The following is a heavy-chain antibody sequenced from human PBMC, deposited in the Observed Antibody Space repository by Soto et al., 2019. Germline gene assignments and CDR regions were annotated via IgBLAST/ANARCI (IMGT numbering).Heavy chain of an antibody. D-gene: IGHD5-18*01. CDR1: GGSRSSYD. Sequence: SETVSLSCTVSGGSRSSYDWSWIRQRPGKGLVWVGYMYNSGSANYNPSLKSRVTISVDMSQNQFSLKLTSVTAADTAVYYCARHGAIYSNSWYDFDYWGQGTLVTVSS. V-gene: IGHV4-59*08. CDR3: ARHGAIYSNSWYDFDY. J-gene: IGHJ4*02. CDR2: MYNSGSA.